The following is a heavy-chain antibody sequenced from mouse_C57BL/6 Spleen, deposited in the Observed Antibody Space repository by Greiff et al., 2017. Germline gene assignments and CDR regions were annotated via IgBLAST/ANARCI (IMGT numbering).Heavy chain of an antibody. CDR3: ARLLRYLWYFDV. CDR1: GYTFTSYW. D-gene: IGHD1-1*01. J-gene: IGHJ1*03. Sequence: QVQLQQPGAELVRPGSSVKLSCKASGYTFTSYWMHWVKQRPIQGLEWIGNIDPSDSETHYNQKFKDKATLTVDKSSSTAYMQLSSLTSEDSAVYYCARLLRYLWYFDVWGTGTTVTVSS. V-gene: IGHV1-52*01. CDR2: IDPSDSET.